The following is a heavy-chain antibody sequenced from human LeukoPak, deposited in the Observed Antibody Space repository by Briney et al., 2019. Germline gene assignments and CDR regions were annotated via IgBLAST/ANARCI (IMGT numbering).Heavy chain of an antibody. Sequence: GRSLRLSCAASGFTFSSYAMSWVRQAPGKGLEWVSTINGGGVNTHYADSVGGRFTISRDNSKNTLFLQMNSLRDEDTAVYYCAKDLYSNYGPADYWGQGNLVTVSS. CDR3: AKDLYSNYGPADY. D-gene: IGHD4-11*01. CDR2: INGGGVNT. J-gene: IGHJ4*02. CDR1: GFTFSSYA. V-gene: IGHV3-23*01.